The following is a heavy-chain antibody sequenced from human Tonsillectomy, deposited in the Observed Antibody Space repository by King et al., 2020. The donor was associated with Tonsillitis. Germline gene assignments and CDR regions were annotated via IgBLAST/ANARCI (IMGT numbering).Heavy chain of an antibody. CDR3: ARGSNIAAAGTGYYFDY. V-gene: IGHV4-59*01. D-gene: IGHD6-13*01. J-gene: IGHJ4*02. CDR2: IYDSGST. CDR1: GGSISSYY. Sequence: VQLQESGPGLVKPSETLSLTCTVSGGSISSYYWSWIRQPPGKGLEWMGYIYDSGSTNYNPSRKSRGTISVDTSKNQLSLKLSSVTAADTAVYYCARGSNIAAAGTGYYFDYWGQGTLVTVSS.